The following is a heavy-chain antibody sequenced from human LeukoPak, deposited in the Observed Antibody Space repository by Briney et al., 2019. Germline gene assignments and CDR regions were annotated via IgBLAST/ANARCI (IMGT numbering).Heavy chain of an antibody. J-gene: IGHJ4*02. V-gene: IGHV1-18*01. CDR2: INAYNGDT. Sequence: ASVKVSCKASNYTFTSYGISWVRQAPGQGLEWMAWINAYNGDTNYAQKFQGRVTLTTDTSTSTAYMELRSLRSDDTAVYYCARDGSGVWFDYWGQGTLVTVSS. CDR3: ARDGSGVWFDY. CDR1: NYTFTSYG. D-gene: IGHD3-10*01.